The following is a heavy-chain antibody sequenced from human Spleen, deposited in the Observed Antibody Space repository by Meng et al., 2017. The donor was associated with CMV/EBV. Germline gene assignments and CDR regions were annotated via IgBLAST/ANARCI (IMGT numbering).Heavy chain of an antibody. Sequence: ASVKVSCKASGYRFKGYYIHWVRQAPGQGPEWMGWINPNSGGTSYAQKFQGRFIMTTDTSLSTAYMELKRLKSDDTAIYFCTRDSAVQPIDYWGQGTLVTVSS. CDR1: GYRFKGYY. J-gene: IGHJ4*02. V-gene: IGHV1-2*02. CDR2: INPNSGGT. CDR3: TRDSAVQPIDY.